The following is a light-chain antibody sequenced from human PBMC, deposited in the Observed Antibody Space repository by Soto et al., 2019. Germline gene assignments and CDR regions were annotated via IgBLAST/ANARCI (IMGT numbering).Light chain of an antibody. CDR1: SSDVGGYSS. CDR2: EVS. CDR3: SSYAGSSNYV. V-gene: IGLV2-8*01. Sequence: QSALTQPPSASGSPGQSVTISCTGTSSDVGGYSSVSWYQLHPGKAPKLMVYEVSKRPSGVPDRFSGSKSGNTASLTVSGLQAEDEADYYCSSYAGSSNYVFGTGTKVTVL. J-gene: IGLJ1*01.